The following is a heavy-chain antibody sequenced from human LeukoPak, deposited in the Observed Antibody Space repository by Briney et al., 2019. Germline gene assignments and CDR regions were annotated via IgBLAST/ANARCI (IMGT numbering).Heavy chain of an antibody. CDR1: GGSISSGGYY. CDR3: ARGWSYLGSYYFDY. CDR2: IYYSGST. D-gene: IGHD1-26*01. Sequence: PSETLSLTCTVSGGSISSGGYYWSWIRQHPGKGLEWIGYIYYSGSTYYNPSLKSRVTISVDTSKNQFSLKLSSVTAADTAVYYCARGWSYLGSYYFDYWGQGTLVTVSS. J-gene: IGHJ4*02. V-gene: IGHV4-31*03.